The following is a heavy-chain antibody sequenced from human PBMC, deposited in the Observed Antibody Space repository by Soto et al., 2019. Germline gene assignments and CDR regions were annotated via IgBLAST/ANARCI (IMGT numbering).Heavy chain of an antibody. D-gene: IGHD4-4*01. CDR2: IYPGDSDT. J-gene: IGHJ6*02. CDR1: GYSFTSYW. Sequence: GESLKISCKGSGYSFTSYWIGWVRQMPGKGLEWMGIIYPGDSDTRYSPSFQGQVTISADKPISTAYLQWSSLKASDTAMYYCARRIASLHYGMDVWGQGTTVTVSS. V-gene: IGHV5-51*01. CDR3: ARRIASLHYGMDV.